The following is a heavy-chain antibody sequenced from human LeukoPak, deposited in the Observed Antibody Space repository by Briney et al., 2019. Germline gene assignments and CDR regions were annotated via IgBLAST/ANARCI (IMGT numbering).Heavy chain of an antibody. CDR2: IYLSGDT. CDR1: GGSISSGSYY. Sequence: PSETLSLTCTVPGGSISSGSYYWAWIRQPAGKGLEWIGRIYLSGDTNYSPSLKSRVTVSVDTSKNQFSLKLSSVTAADTAVYYCARDRYYYDSSARYFDYWGQGTLVTVSS. J-gene: IGHJ4*02. V-gene: IGHV4-61*02. CDR3: ARDRYYYDSSARYFDY. D-gene: IGHD3-22*01.